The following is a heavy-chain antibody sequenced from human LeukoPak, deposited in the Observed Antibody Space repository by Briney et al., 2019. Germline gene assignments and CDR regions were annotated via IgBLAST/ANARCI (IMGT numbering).Heavy chain of an antibody. CDR2: ISWNSGTI. CDR3: AKDFYSSSPSYFYAMDV. CDR1: GFTFDDYA. V-gene: IGHV3-9*01. Sequence: GGSLRLSCAVSGFTFDDYAMHWVRQAPGKGLEWVSGISWNSGTIAYADSVKGRFTISRDNAKNSLYLQMNSLRPEDTALYYCAKDFYSSSPSYFYAMDVWGQGTTVTVSS. J-gene: IGHJ6*02. D-gene: IGHD6-13*01.